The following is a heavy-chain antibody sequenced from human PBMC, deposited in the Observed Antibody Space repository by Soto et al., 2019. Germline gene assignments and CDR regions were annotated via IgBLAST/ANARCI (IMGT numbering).Heavy chain of an antibody. CDR1: GGSISRGGYY. D-gene: IGHD1-20*01. J-gene: IGHJ5*02. CDR2: IYYMGST. V-gene: IGHV4-31*03. CDR3: ARVGGITWFDP. Sequence: QVQLQESGPGLVEPSQTLSLTCTVSGGSISRGGYYWSWIRQHPGKGLEWFGYIYYMGSTYYNPSLKSRVTISVDTSKNQFSLKLSSVTAADTAVYYCARVGGITWFDPWGQGTLVTVSS.